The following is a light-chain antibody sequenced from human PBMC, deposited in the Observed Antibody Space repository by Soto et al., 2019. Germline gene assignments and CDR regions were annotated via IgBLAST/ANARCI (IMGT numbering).Light chain of an antibody. Sequence: LTQSPSSLSSSVGDRVTLSCRASQTVSSYLNWYQQKPGQAPRVLIYAASNRPPGIPARFSGSGSGTDFNLTISRLEPEDFAVYFCQQRSVWPSTFGGGTKVEIK. V-gene: IGKV3-11*01. J-gene: IGKJ4*01. CDR2: AAS. CDR1: QTVSSY. CDR3: QQRSVWPST.